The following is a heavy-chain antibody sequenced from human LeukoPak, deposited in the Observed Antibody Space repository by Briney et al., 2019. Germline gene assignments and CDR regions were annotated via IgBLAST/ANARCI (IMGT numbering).Heavy chain of an antibody. CDR2: ISSSSSTI. CDR1: GFTFSSYS. J-gene: IGHJ4*02. D-gene: IGHD7-27*01. CDR3: IRALTGIDAY. Sequence: GGSLRLSCAASGFTFSSYSMNWVRQAPGKGLEWVSYISSSSSTIYYADSVKGRFTISRDNVKNTVYLQMNSLRAEDTAVYYCIRALTGIDAYWGQGTLVTVSS. V-gene: IGHV3-48*04.